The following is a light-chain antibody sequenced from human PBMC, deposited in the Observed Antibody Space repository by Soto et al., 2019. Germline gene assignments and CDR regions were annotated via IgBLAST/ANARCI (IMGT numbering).Light chain of an antibody. CDR2: DVS. J-gene: IGKJ2*01. CDR1: QSVSPW. CDR3: QQYNTFSHT. Sequence: IQMTQTPSTLSASVGDRVTIACRASQSVSPWLAWYQQKPGKAPKLLIYDVSNLQSGVPSRFSDSGSGTEFTLTISSLQPDDFATYYCQQYNTFSHTFGQGTKLEIK. V-gene: IGKV1-5*01.